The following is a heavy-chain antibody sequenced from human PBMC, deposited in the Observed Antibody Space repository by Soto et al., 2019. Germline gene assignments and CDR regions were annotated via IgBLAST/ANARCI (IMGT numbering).Heavy chain of an antibody. Sequence: SVKVSCKASGGTFDNYGISWVRQAPGQGLEWMGGVIPIFLKANYAQKLQGRVTITANKSTKTVYMEMNSLMSADTAVYYCVRGGGGEMANPPPYLYWGQGTQVTVSS. D-gene: IGHD3-16*01. CDR2: VIPIFLKA. CDR1: GGTFDNYG. CDR3: VRGGGGEMANPPPYLY. J-gene: IGHJ4*02. V-gene: IGHV1-69*06.